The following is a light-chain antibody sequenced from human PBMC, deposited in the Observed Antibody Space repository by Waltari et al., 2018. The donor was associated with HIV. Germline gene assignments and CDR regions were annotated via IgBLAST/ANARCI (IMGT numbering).Light chain of an antibody. J-gene: IGKJ2*03. V-gene: IGKV3-15*01. CDR1: QSVSSN. CDR3: QQYNNWPPGYS. Sequence: EIVMTQSPATLYVSPGERATLSCRARQSVSSNLAWYQQKPGQAPRLLIYGASTRATGIPARFSGSGSGTEFTLTISSLQSEDFAVYYCQQYNNWPPGYSFGQWTKLEIK. CDR2: GAS.